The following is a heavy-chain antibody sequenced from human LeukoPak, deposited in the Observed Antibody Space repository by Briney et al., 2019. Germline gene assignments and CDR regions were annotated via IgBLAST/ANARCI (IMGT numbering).Heavy chain of an antibody. Sequence: GGSLRLSCAASGFTFSRYWMNWVRQAPGKGLVWVSRISPDGTNTGYADSEKGRFTISRDNSKNTLYLQMNSLRAEDTAVYYCAKDQDIAAADYYFDYWGRGTLVTVSS. J-gene: IGHJ4*02. CDR2: ISPDGTNT. V-gene: IGHV3-74*01. CDR1: GFTFSRYW. CDR3: AKDQDIAAADYYFDY. D-gene: IGHD6-13*01.